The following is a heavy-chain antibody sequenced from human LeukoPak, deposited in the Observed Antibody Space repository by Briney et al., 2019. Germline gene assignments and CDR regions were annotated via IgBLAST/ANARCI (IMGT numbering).Heavy chain of an antibody. Sequence: PSGTLSLTCAVSGGSISSSNWWSWVRQPPGEGLEWIGEIYHSGSTNYNPSLKSRVTISVDKSKNQFSLKLSSVTAADTAVYYCARRGVSSGWTLDYWGQGTLVTVSS. J-gene: IGHJ4*02. V-gene: IGHV4-4*02. CDR2: IYHSGST. CDR1: GGSISSSNW. CDR3: ARRGVSSGWTLDY. D-gene: IGHD6-19*01.